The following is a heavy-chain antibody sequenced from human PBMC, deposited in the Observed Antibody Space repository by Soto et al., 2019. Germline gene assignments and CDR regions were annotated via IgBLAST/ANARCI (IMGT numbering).Heavy chain of an antibody. J-gene: IGHJ6*02. CDR2: IVVGSGNT. V-gene: IGHV1-58*01. Sequence: SVKVSCKASGFTFTSSAVQWVRQARGQRLEWIGWIVVGSGNTNYAQKFQERVTITRDMSTSTAYMELSSLRSEDTAVYYCAAEGRGKESYYYYGMDVWGQGTTVTVSS. CDR3: AAEGRGKESYYYYGMDV. D-gene: IGHD1-26*01. CDR1: GFTFTSSA.